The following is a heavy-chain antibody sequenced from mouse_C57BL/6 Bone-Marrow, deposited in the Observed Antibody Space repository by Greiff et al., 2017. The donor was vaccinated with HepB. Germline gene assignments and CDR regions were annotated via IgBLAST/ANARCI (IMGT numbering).Heavy chain of an antibody. Sequence: VQLQQSGPELVKPGASVKISCKASGYAFSSSWMNWVKQRPGKGLEWIGRIYPGDGDTNYNGKFKGKATLTADKSSSTAYLPLSSLTSEDSAVYFCANYYGSGYRYFDVWGTGTTVTVSS. CDR3: ANYYGSGYRYFDV. D-gene: IGHD1-1*01. CDR2: IYPGDGDT. J-gene: IGHJ1*03. V-gene: IGHV1-82*01. CDR1: GYAFSSSW.